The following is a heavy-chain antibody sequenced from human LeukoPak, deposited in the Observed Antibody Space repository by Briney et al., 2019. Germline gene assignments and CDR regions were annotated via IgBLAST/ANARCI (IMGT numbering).Heavy chain of an antibody. J-gene: IGHJ6*02. V-gene: IGHV1-2*04. D-gene: IGHD3-22*01. CDR3: ARGDYSSGYKTLDYYYYYGMDV. CDR1: GYTFTGYY. Sequence: ASVKVSCKASGYTFTGYYMHWVRQAPGQGLEWMGWINPNSGGTNYAQKFQGWVTMTRDTSISTAYMELSRLRSDDTAVYYCARGDYSSGYKTLDYYYYYGMDVWGQGTTVTVSS. CDR2: INPNSGGT.